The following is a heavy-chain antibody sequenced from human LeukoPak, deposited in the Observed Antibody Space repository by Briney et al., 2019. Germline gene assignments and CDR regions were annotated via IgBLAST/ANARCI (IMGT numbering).Heavy chain of an antibody. CDR3: ATSAPSDYNWHDLSYMDV. J-gene: IGHJ6*03. CDR1: GYTLTELS. Sequence: ASVKVSCKVSGYTLTELSMHWVRQAPGKGLEWMGGFDPEDGETIYAQKFQGRVTMTEDTSTDTAYMELSSLRSEDTAVYYCATSAPSDYNWHDLSYMDVWGKGTTVTVSS. D-gene: IGHD1-20*01. V-gene: IGHV1-24*01. CDR2: FDPEDGET.